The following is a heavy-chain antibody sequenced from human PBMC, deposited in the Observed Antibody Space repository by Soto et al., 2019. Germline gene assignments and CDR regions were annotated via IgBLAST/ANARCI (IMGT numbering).Heavy chain of an antibody. CDR3: AKARAQYYDFWSGYPVDY. CDR1: GFTFSSYA. V-gene: IGHV3-23*01. Sequence: GSLRLSCAASGFTFSSYAMSWVRQTPGKGLEWVSAISGSGGSTYYADSVKGRFTISRDNSKNTLYLQMNSLRAEDTAVYYCAKARAQYYDFWSGYPVDYWGQGTLVTVSS. D-gene: IGHD3-3*01. J-gene: IGHJ4*02. CDR2: ISGSGGST.